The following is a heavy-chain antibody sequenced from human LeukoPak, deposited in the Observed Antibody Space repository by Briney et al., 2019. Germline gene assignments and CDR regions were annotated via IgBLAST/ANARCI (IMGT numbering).Heavy chain of an antibody. V-gene: IGHV3-48*03. J-gene: IGHJ4*02. Sequence: GGSLRLSCAASGFTFRSYEMSWVRRAPGKGLEWVSSISSTGNTIYYADSVKGRFTISRDNAKNSLYLQMSSLKTEDTAVYYCARDRIAVAGTLWGQGTLVTVPS. CDR2: ISSTGNTI. CDR1: GFTFRSYE. D-gene: IGHD6-19*01. CDR3: ARDRIAVAGTL.